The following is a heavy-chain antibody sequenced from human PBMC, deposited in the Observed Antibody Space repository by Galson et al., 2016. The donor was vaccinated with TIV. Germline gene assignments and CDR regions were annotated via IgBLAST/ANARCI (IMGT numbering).Heavy chain of an antibody. D-gene: IGHD2-2*02. CDR3: ARDCTSTTCHIYYYGMDV. J-gene: IGHJ6*02. CDR1: GYSISSGYY. Sequence: SETLSLTCTVSGYSISSGYYWGWIRQPPGKGLEWIGNIYHTGSTYSNPSLRSRLTMSVDTPKDQFSLILNSVTAADTAVYYRARDCTSTTCHIYYYGMDVWGQGTTVTVSS. CDR2: IYHTGST. V-gene: IGHV4-38-2*02.